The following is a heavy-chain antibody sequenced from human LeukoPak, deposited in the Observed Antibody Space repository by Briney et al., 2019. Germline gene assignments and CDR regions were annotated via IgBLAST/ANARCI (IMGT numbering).Heavy chain of an antibody. CDR2: INPSGGST. Sequence: ASEKVSCKASGYTFTNYYIHWVRQAPGQGLEWMGIINPSGGSTNYAQKFQGRVTMTRDTSTNTIYMELSSLRSEDTAVYYCARGGVVGATSSWFDPWGQGTLVTVSS. J-gene: IGHJ5*02. CDR1: GYTFTNYY. CDR3: ARGGVVGATSSWFDP. D-gene: IGHD1-26*01. V-gene: IGHV1-46*03.